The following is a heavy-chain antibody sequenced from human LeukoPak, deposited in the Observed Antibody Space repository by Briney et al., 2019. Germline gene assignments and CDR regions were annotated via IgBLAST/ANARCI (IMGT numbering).Heavy chain of an antibody. D-gene: IGHD1-1*01. CDR3: ATGSPRYNWNAPESFDY. J-gene: IGHJ4*02. CDR1: GYTFTGYY. V-gene: IGHV1-2*02. Sequence: ASVKVSCKASGYTFTGYYMHWVRQAPGQGLEWMGWINPNSGATRYAQKFQGRVTLTRDTSISTAYMELSSLRSEDTAVYYCATGSPRYNWNAPESFDYWGQGTLVTVSS. CDR2: INPNSGAT.